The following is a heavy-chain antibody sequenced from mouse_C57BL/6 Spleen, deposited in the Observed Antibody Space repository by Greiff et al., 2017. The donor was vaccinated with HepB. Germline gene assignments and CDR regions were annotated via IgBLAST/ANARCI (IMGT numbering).Heavy chain of an antibody. CDR2: IDPNSGGT. D-gene: IGHD1-1*01. J-gene: IGHJ1*03. Sequence: QVQLQQPGAELVKPGASVKLSCKASGYTFTSYWMHWVKQRPGRGLEWIGRIDPNSGGTKYNEKFKSKATLTVDKPSSTAYMQLISLTSEDSAVYYCARSGYLLLRSPAGWYFDVWGTGTTVTVSS. CDR3: ARSGYLLLRSPAGWYFDV. V-gene: IGHV1-72*01. CDR1: GYTFTSYW.